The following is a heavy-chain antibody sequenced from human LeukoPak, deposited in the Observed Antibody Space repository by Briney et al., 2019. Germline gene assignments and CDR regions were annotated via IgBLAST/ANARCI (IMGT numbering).Heavy chain of an antibody. CDR2: ISYDGNNK. J-gene: IGHJ4*02. Sequence: GGSLRLSCAASGFTFSSYAMHWVRQAPGKWMEWVAVISYDGNNKYYADSVKGRFTISRDNSKNTMYLQMNSLRAEDTALYYCATLPTWGQGTLVTVSS. CDR1: GFTFSSYA. CDR3: ATLPT. V-gene: IGHV3-30-3*01. D-gene: IGHD4-17*01.